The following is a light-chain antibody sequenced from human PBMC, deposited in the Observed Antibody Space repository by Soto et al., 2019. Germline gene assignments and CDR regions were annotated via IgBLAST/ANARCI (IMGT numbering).Light chain of an antibody. CDR3: KHYIISPNT. V-gene: IGKV3-20*01. Sequence: IVLTQSPGTLSLSPGERATLPCRASQSVGSYLAWYQQRPGQAPRLLISGASTRATGIPDRFSGSGSGTDFTLTIIRLEPEDFSVYSCKHYIISPNTFDQGNNLAIK. CDR1: QSVGSY. CDR2: GAS. J-gene: IGKJ2*01.